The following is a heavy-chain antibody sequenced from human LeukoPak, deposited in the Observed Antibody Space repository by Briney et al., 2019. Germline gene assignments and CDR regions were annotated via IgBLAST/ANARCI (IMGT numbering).Heavy chain of an antibody. Sequence: GRSLRLSCAASGFTFSSYGMHWVRQAPGKGLEWVAVISSDGSNKYYADSVKGRFTISRDNSKNTLYLQMNSLRAEDTAVYYCARFSSSGWYFDYWGQGTLVTVSS. CDR3: ARFSSSGWYFDY. CDR2: ISSDGSNK. D-gene: IGHD6-19*01. J-gene: IGHJ4*02. V-gene: IGHV3-30*03. CDR1: GFTFSSYG.